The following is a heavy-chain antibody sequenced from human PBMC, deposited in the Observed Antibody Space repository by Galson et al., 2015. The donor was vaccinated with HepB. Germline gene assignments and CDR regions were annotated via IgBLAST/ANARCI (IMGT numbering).Heavy chain of an antibody. J-gene: IGHJ6*02. Sequence: SVKVSCKASGYTFTGYYMHWVRQAPGQGLEWMGWINPNSGGTNYAQKFQGWVTMTRDTSISTAYMELSRLRSDDTAVYYCARGAQEGSSWDEPKPPYYYYGMDVWGQGTTVTVSS. CDR1: GYTFTGYY. D-gene: IGHD6-13*01. CDR3: ARGAQEGSSWDEPKPPYYYYGMDV. CDR2: INPNSGGT. V-gene: IGHV1-2*04.